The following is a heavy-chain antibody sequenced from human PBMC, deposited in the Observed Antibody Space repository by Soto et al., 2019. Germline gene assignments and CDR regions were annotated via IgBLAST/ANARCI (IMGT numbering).Heavy chain of an antibody. D-gene: IGHD4-17*01. V-gene: IGHV1-18*01. CDR2: LNPYSGNT. CDR3: ASVTVSQDCMHV. Sequence: QVQLVQSGAEVKKPGVSVKVSCEASGYIFTSYGISWVRQAPGQGLEWMGWLNPYSGNTNFAQKLQGSVTMTTDTSTSIAYMELRSLRSDDTAVHYCASVTVSQDCMHVWGQGITVTVSS. J-gene: IGHJ6*02. CDR1: GYIFTSYG.